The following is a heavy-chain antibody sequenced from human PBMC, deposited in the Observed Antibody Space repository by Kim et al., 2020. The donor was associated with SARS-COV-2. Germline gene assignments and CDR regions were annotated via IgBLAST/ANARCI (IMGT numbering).Heavy chain of an antibody. D-gene: IGHD3-16*01. CDR3: TSGWAFDI. J-gene: IGHJ3*02. Sequence: RWYNDYAVSVQSRKTINADTAKNQFSLQLNSVTPEDTAVYYCTSGWAFDIWGQGTVVTVSS. V-gene: IGHV6-1*01. CDR2: RWYN.